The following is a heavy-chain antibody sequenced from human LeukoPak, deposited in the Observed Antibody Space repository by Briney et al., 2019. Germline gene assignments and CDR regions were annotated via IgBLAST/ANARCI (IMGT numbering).Heavy chain of an antibody. CDR1: GFTFSTYS. D-gene: IGHD2-15*01. Sequence: GGSLRLSCAASGFTFSTYSMSWVRQAPGKGLEWVSAISGSGGSTYYADSVKGRFTISRDNSKNTLYLQMNSLRAEDTAVYYCAKVLGYCSGGSCYSGVLGAFDIWGQGTMVTVSS. J-gene: IGHJ3*02. CDR3: AKVLGYCSGGSCYSGVLGAFDI. CDR2: ISGSGGST. V-gene: IGHV3-23*01.